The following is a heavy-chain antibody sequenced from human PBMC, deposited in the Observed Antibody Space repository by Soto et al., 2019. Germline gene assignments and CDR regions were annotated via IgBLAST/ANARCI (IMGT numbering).Heavy chain of an antibody. J-gene: IGHJ4*02. CDR1: GFTFSGSA. Sequence: EVQLVESGGGLVQPGGSLKLSCAASGFTFSGSAMHWVRQASGKGLEWVGRIRSKANSYATAYAASVKGRFTISRDDSKNTAYLQMNSLRAEDTAVYYCESTKAVVPSNWGQGTLVTVSS. D-gene: IGHD6-19*01. CDR3: ESTKAVVPSN. V-gene: IGHV3-73*02. CDR2: IRSKANSYAT.